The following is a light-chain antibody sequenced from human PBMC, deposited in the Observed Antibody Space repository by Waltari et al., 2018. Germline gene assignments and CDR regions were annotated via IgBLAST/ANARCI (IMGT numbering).Light chain of an antibody. CDR2: AAS. CDR3: QQSYSTPLT. V-gene: IGKV1-39*01. J-gene: IGKJ4*01. Sequence: DIQMTQSPSSLSASVGDRVPIPCRASQSISRNLNWYQQKPGKAPKLLIYAASSLQSGVPSRFSGSGSGTDFTLTISSLQPEDFATYYCQQSYSTPLTFGGGTKVEIK. CDR1: QSISRN.